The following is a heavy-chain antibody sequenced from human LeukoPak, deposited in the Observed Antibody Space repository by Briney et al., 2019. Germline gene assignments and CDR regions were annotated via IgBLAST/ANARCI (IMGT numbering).Heavy chain of an antibody. J-gene: IGHJ4*02. V-gene: IGHV3-66*02. D-gene: IGHD3-3*01. CDR2: IYSGGST. CDR3: ARGTIFGVSDFDY. CDR1: GFTVSSNY. Sequence: PGGSLRLSCAASGFTVSSNYMSWVRQAPGKGLEWVSVIYSGGSTYYADSVKGRFTISRDNSKNTLYRQMNSLRAEDTAVYYCARGTIFGVSDFDYWGQGTLVTVSS.